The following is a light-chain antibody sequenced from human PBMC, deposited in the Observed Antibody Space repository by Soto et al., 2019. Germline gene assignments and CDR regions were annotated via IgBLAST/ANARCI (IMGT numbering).Light chain of an antibody. J-gene: IGLJ3*02. CDR3: SAWDDRLYGGV. CDR1: SSNIASNT. V-gene: IGLV1-44*01. Sequence: QSVLTQPPSASGTPGQRVTISCSGSSSNIASNTVNWYQQLTGTAPTLLIYYNNQRPSGVPDRFFGSKTGTSASLAISGLQSEDEAHYYCSAWDDRLYGGVFGGGTKLTVL. CDR2: YNN.